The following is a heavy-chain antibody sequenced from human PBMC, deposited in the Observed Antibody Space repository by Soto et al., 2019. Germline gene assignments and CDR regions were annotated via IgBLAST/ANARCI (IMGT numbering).Heavy chain of an antibody. CDR1: GFTFSSYS. V-gene: IGHV3-21*01. CDR3: ARGDYGEYGYFDY. CDR2: ISSSSSYI. Sequence: GRSLRLSCAASGFTFSSYSMNWVRQAPGKGLEWVSSISSSSSYIYYADSVKGRFTISRDNAKNSLYLQMDSLRAEDTAVYYCARGDYGEYGYFDYWGQGTLVPVSS. J-gene: IGHJ4*02. D-gene: IGHD4-17*01.